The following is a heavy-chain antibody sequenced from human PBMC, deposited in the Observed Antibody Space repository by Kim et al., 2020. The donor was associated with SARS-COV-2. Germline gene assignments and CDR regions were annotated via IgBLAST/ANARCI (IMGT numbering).Heavy chain of an antibody. Sequence: GSLRLSCAASGFTFSSYAMSWVRQAPGKGLEWVSAISGSGGSTYYADSVKGRFTISRDNSKNTLYLQMNSLRAEDTAVYYCARAYGDSTLNWFDPWGQGTLVTVSS. CDR1: GFTFSSYA. CDR3: ARAYGDSTLNWFDP. CDR2: ISGSGGST. J-gene: IGHJ5*02. V-gene: IGHV3-23*01. D-gene: IGHD4-17*01.